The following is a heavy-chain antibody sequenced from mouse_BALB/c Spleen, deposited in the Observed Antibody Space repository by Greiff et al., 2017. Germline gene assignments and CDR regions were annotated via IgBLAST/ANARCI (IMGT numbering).Heavy chain of an antibody. CDR3: ARARYGNYVFDY. Sequence: EVKLVESGGGLVQPGGSLKLSCAASGFTFSSYGMSWVRQTPDKRLELVATINSNGGSTYYPDSVKGRFTISRDNAKNTLYLQMSSLKSEDTAMYYCARARYGNYVFDYWGQGTTLTVSS. CDR2: INSNGGST. J-gene: IGHJ2*01. V-gene: IGHV5-6-3*01. D-gene: IGHD2-10*02. CDR1: GFTFSSYG.